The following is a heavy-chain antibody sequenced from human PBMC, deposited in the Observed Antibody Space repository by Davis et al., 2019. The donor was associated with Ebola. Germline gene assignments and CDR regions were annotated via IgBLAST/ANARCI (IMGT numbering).Heavy chain of an antibody. CDR2: INPGTGKI. CDR1: GYTFTDYA. J-gene: IGHJ3*01. CDR3: ARTADRWSGRPVFDV. D-gene: IGHD3-3*01. V-gene: IGHV1-3*01. Sequence: SVTVSCKASGYTFTDYAIHWVRQAPEQSLQWMGWINPGTGKIKYSEDIQGRVTFSRDTFADTVYMEVRSLKYEDKALYYCARTADRWSGRPVFDVWGQGTMVTVSS.